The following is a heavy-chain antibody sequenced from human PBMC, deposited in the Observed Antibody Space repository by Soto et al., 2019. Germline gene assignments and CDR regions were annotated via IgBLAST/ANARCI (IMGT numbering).Heavy chain of an antibody. CDR2: IYYSGST. CDR1: GGSVSSGSYY. J-gene: IGHJ6*02. CDR3: ARGGSSSWYYYYGMDV. D-gene: IGHD6-13*01. V-gene: IGHV4-61*01. Sequence: PSETLSLTCTVSGGSVSSGSYYWSWIRQPPGKGLEWIGCIYYSGSTNYNPSLKSRVTISVDTSKNQFSLKLSSVTAADTAVYYCARGGSSSWYYYYGMDVWGQGTTVTVSS.